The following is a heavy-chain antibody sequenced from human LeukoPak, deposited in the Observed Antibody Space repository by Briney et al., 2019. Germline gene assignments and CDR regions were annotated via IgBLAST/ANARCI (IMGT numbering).Heavy chain of an antibody. CDR1: GFTFSSYW. D-gene: IGHD3-22*01. CDR3: AKDPLDSSGYYYVPHNWFDP. Sequence: GGSLRPSCAASGFTFSSYWMSWVRQAPGKGLEWVANIKQDGSEKYYVDSVKGRFTISRDNSKNTLYLQMNSLRAEDTAVYYCAKDPLDSSGYYYVPHNWFDPWGQGTLVTVSS. V-gene: IGHV3-7*03. CDR2: IKQDGSEK. J-gene: IGHJ5*02.